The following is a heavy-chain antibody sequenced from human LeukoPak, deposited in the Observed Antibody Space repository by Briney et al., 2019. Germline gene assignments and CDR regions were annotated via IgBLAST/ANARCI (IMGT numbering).Heavy chain of an antibody. V-gene: IGHV3-21*01. CDR1: TFTFSSYN. D-gene: IGHD2-2*01. J-gene: IGHJ4*02. CDR2: ISSSGTYI. CDR3: AISIVVVPAY. Sequence: GGSLRLSCAASTFTFSSYNMNWVRQAPGKGLEWVSSISSSGTYIYYRDSVKGRFTISRDNAENSVYLQMNSLRAEDTAVYYCAISIVVVPAYWGQGTLVTVSS.